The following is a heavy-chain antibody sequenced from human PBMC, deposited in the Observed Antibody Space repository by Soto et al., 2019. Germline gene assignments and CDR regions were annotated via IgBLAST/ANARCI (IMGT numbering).Heavy chain of an antibody. V-gene: IGHV1-18*01. J-gene: IGHJ3*02. Sequence: ASVKVSCKASGYTFTSYGISWVRQAPGQGLEWMGRISAYNGNTNYAQKLQGRVTMTTDTSTSTAYMELRSLRSEDTAVYYCATGALSSGLLWFGPKDAFDIWGQGTMVTVSS. CDR2: ISAYNGNT. CDR3: ATGALSSGLLWFGPKDAFDI. D-gene: IGHD3-10*01. CDR1: GYTFTSYG.